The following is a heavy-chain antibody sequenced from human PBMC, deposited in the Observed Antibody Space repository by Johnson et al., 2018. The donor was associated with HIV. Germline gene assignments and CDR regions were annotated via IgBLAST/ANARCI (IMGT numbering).Heavy chain of an antibody. V-gene: IGHV3-74*01. CDR2: INSDGSST. CDR3: ARDAAPYYYDSSGGGGFDI. CDR1: GFTFSSYW. Sequence: VQLVESGGGLVQPGGSLRLSCAASGFTFSSYWMHWVRQAPGKGLVWVSRINSDGSSTSYSDSVKGRFTISRDNAKNTLYLQMNSRRAEDTAVYYCARDAAPYYYDSSGGGGFDIWGQGTMVTVSS. D-gene: IGHD3-22*01. J-gene: IGHJ3*02.